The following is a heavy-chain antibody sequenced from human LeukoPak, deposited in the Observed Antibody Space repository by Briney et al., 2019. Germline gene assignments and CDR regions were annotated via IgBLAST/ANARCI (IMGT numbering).Heavy chain of an antibody. Sequence: ASVKVSCKASGYTFTGYYMHWVRPAPGQGLEWMGWINPNSGGTNYAQKFQGRVTMTRDTSISTAYMELSRLRSDDTAVYYCARDHAAAGTFFDYWGQGTLVTVSS. CDR3: ARDHAAAGTFFDY. D-gene: IGHD6-13*01. J-gene: IGHJ4*02. CDR1: GYTFTGYY. CDR2: INPNSGGT. V-gene: IGHV1-2*02.